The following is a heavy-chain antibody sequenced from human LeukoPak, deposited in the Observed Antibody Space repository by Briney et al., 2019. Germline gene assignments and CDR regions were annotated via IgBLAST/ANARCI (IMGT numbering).Heavy chain of an antibody. Sequence: SKTLTLTCSVSGVSISGAYWSWIRQAPGKGLEWIGYIHYSGSTDYNPSLESRVTISIDTSKTHFSLNLTAITAADTAIYYCARTGSGRYYYAMDVWGQGTSVTVSS. J-gene: IGHJ6*02. V-gene: IGHV4-59*01. CDR2: IHYSGST. CDR1: GVSISGAY. CDR3: ARTGSGRYYYAMDV. D-gene: IGHD5-12*01.